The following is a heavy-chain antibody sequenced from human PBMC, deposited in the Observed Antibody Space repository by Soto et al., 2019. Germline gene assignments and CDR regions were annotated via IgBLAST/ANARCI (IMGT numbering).Heavy chain of an antibody. CDR2: ISHDGGAT. CDR1: GFTFSTTG. D-gene: IGHD6-19*01. Sequence: QVQLVESGGGVVQPGRSLRLSCVVSGFTFSTTGMHWVRQVPGKGLEWVAMISHDGGATYYADSVKGRFTISRDTSKSTLYLQMNSLRHEDTAVYHCAKDLYGAGWYNYFDPWGQGTLVTVSS. CDR3: AKDLYGAGWYNYFDP. V-gene: IGHV3-30*18. J-gene: IGHJ5*02.